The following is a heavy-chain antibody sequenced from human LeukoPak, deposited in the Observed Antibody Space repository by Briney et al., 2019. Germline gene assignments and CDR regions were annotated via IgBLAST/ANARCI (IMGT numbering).Heavy chain of an antibody. CDR3: ARAPPKVWPPIAAADYYYYYGMDV. CDR2: INHSGST. CDR1: GGSFSGYY. V-gene: IGHV4-34*01. Sequence: PSETLSLTCAVYGGSFSGYYWSWIRQPPGKGLEWIGEINHSGSTNYNPSLKSRVTISVDTSKNQFSLKLSSVTAADTAVYYCARAPPKVWPPIAAADYYYYYGMDVWGQGTTVTVSS. D-gene: IGHD6-13*01. J-gene: IGHJ6*02.